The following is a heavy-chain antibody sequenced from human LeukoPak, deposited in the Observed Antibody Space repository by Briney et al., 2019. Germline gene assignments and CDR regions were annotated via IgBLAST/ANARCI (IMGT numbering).Heavy chain of an antibody. CDR1: GFTFSTYS. V-gene: IGHV3-21*01. CDR2: ISSRNSYI. J-gene: IGHJ4*02. Sequence: GGSLRLSCAASGFTFSTYSMNWVRQGPGKGLEWVSFISSRNSYIYYADSVKGRFTISRDNAKNSLYLQMKSLRAEDTAVYYCARDPYSCYDKRVYYFDHWGQGTLVTVSS. CDR3: ARDPYSCYDKRVYYFDH. D-gene: IGHD5-12*01.